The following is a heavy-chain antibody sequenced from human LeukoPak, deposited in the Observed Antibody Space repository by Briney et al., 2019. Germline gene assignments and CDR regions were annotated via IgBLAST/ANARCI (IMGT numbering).Heavy chain of an antibody. J-gene: IGHJ5*02. CDR3: ARDRGWNSSSWSLGWFDP. Sequence: PSQTLSLTCTVSGGSISSGGYYWSWIRQHPGKGLEWIGYIYYSGSTYYNPSLKSRVTISVDTSKNQFSLKLSSVTAADTAVYYCARDRGWNSSSWSLGWFDPWGQGTLVTVS. D-gene: IGHD6-13*01. CDR1: GGSISSGGYY. V-gene: IGHV4-31*03. CDR2: IYYSGST.